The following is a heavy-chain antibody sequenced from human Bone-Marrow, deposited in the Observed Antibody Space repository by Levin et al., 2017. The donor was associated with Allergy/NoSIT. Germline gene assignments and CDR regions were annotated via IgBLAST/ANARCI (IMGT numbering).Heavy chain of an antibody. J-gene: IGHJ4*02. CDR3: ARELYGSGSRPFDY. D-gene: IGHD3-10*01. CDR1: GVSISGSW. CDR2: VYYNGNT. V-gene: IGHV4-59*01. Sequence: SQTLSLPCTVSGVSISGSWWHWIRKPPGKGLEWIASVYYNGNTYNNPSLQSRVTISSDMSKNQFSLRLTSVTAADTAVYYCARELYGSGSRPFDYWGQGTLVTVSS.